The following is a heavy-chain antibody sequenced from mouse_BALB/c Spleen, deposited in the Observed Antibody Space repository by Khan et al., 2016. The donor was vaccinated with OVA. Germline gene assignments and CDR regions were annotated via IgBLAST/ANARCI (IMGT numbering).Heavy chain of an antibody. J-gene: IGHJ4*01. CDR1: GYTFTSNT. V-gene: IGHV1-4*01. Sequence: VQLQESGAELARPGASVKMSCQASGYTFTSNTMHWVKQRPGQGLEWIGYINPRTSYTNYNQKFKDKATLTADKSSSTAYMQLSSLTSEDSAVYDCARRTTDYAMDYWGQGTSVTVSS. D-gene: IGHD2-14*01. CDR3: ARRTTDYAMDY. CDR2: INPRTSYT.